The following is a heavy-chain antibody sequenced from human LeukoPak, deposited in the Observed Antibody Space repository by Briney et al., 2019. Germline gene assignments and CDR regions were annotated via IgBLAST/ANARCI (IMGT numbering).Heavy chain of an antibody. J-gene: IGHJ5*02. CDR2: ISAYNGNT. V-gene: IGHV1-18*01. CDR1: GYTFTSYG. Sequence: ASVKVSCKASGYTFTSYGISWVRQAPGQGLEWMGWISAYNGNTNYAQKLQGRVTMTTDTPTSTAYMELRSLRSDDTAVYYCARDPPRRGSADLDWFDPWGQGTLVTVSS. D-gene: IGHD3/OR15-3a*01. CDR3: ARDPPRRGSADLDWFDP.